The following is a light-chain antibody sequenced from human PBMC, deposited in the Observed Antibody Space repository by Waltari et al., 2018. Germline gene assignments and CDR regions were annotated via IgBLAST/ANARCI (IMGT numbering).Light chain of an antibody. CDR3: CSYAGSSTFV. V-gene: IGLV2-23*02. CDR2: EVS. CDR1: SSDVGSYNL. Sequence: QSALTQPASVSGSPGQSITISCTGTSSDVGSYNLVSWYQQHPGKDPKHMIYEVSKLHYGVSNRVAGAKSGNTASLTISGLQADDEADYYCCSYAGSSTFVFGGGTKLTVL. J-gene: IGLJ2*01.